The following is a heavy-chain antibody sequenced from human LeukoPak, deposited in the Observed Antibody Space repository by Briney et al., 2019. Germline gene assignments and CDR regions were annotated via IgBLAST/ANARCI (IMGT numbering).Heavy chain of an antibody. CDR1: GIIVSSNY. CDR2: IYTGGTT. D-gene: IGHD6-13*01. V-gene: IGHV3-66*01. CDR3: AREKTRIAVPGGAWFDP. J-gene: IGHJ5*02. Sequence: PGGSLRLSCAASGIIVSSNYMSWVRQAPGKGLEWVSVIYTGGTTYYEDSVKGRFTISRDNSKNTLYLQMNSLRAEDTAVYYCAREKTRIAVPGGAWFDPRGQGTLVTVSS.